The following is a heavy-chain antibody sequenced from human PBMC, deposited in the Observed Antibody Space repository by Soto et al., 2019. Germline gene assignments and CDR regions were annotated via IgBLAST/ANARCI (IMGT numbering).Heavy chain of an antibody. CDR3: AHRPWGGGVTFDY. CDR1: GFSLSSSGVG. V-gene: IGHV2-5*01. D-gene: IGHD3-16*01. CDR2: IRWTDDK. Sequence: QITLKESGPTLVKPTQTLTLTCIFSGFSLSSSGVGVGWIRQPPGKALEWLALIRWTDDKFYSPSLERRLTSTKDTSKNHVVRTQANMDPVDTSPYYCAHRPWGGGVTFDYWGQGILVTVSS. J-gene: IGHJ4*02.